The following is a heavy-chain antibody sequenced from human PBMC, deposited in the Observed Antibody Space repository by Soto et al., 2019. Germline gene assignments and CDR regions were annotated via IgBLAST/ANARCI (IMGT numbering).Heavy chain of an antibody. V-gene: IGHV3-30*18. CDR1: GFTFSSYG. D-gene: IGHD4-17*01. Sequence: QVHLVESGGGVVQPGRSQRLSCAASGFTFSSYGMHWVRQAPGKGLEWVAFISYDATNKYYADSVRGRFTISRDNSKNTLNLKLNSLRVEDTALYYCVKDKMDYALFHPWGQGTLVTVSP. CDR2: ISYDATNK. CDR3: VKDKMDYALFHP. J-gene: IGHJ5*02.